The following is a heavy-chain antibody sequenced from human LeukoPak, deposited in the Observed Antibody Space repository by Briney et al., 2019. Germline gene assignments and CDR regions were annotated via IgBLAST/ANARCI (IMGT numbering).Heavy chain of an antibody. V-gene: IGHV3-7*05. CDR1: GFTFSSYW. J-gene: IGHJ5*02. D-gene: IGHD3-9*01. CDR3: ARDFEYYDILTGYSLNWFDP. CDR2: IKQDGSEK. Sequence: GGSLRLSCAASGFTFSSYWMSWVRQAPGKGLEWVANIKQDGSEKYYVDSVKGRFTISRDNAKNSLYLQMNSLRAEDTAVYYCARDFEYYDILTGYSLNWFDPWGQGTLVAVSS.